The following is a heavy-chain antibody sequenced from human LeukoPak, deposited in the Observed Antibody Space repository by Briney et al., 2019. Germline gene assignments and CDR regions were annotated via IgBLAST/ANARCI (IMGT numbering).Heavy chain of an antibody. CDR3: ARVRESDYDILTGYPYYFDY. CDR1: GYTFTSYG. J-gene: IGHJ4*02. CDR2: ISAYNGNT. V-gene: IGHV1-18*01. D-gene: IGHD3-9*01. Sequence: ASVKVSCKASGYTFTSYGISWVRQAPGQGLEWMGWISAYNGNTNYAQKLQGRVTMTTDTSTSTACMELRSLRSDDTAVYYCARVRESDYDILTGYPYYFDYWGQGTLVTVSS.